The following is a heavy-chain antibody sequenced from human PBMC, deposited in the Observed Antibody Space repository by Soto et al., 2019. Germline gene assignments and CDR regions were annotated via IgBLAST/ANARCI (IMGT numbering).Heavy chain of an antibody. CDR2: IYSGGST. CDR3: ARIAARPYYYYYMDV. D-gene: IGHD6-6*01. V-gene: IGHV3-66*01. J-gene: IGHJ6*03. CDR1: GFTVSSNY. Sequence: PGGSLRLSCAASGFTVSSNYMSWVRQAPGKGLEWVSVIYSGGSTYYADSVKGRFTISRDNSKNTLYLQMNSLRAEDTAVYYCARIAARPYYYYYMDVWGKGTTVTVS.